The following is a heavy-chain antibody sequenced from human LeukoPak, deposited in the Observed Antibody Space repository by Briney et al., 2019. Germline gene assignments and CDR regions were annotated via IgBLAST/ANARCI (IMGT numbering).Heavy chain of an antibody. CDR1: GGSFSGYY. CDR2: INHSGST. Sequence: PSETLSLTCAVYGGSFSGYYWSWIRQPPGKGLEWIGEINHSGSTNYNPSLKSRVTISVDTSKNQFSLKLSSVTAADTAVYYCTRVLTGDEGGYSDHWGQGTLVTVSS. V-gene: IGHV4-34*01. D-gene: IGHD7-27*01. J-gene: IGHJ4*02. CDR3: TRVLTGDEGGYSDH.